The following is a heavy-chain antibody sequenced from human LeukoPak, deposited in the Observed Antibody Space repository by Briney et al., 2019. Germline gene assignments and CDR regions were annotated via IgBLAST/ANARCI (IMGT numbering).Heavy chain of an antibody. V-gene: IGHV3-7*01. CDR1: EFTFKSYW. Sequence: GGSLRLSCEASEFTFKSYWMTWVRQAPGKGLEWVANIKQDGNEMYYVDSVKGRFIISRDNAKNSVYLQMNSLRVEDTAVYYCATVVGDIVVVVPTTSYYFYMGVWGTGTTVTVSS. CDR2: IKQDGNEM. J-gene: IGHJ6*03. D-gene: IGHD2-15*01. CDR3: ATVVGDIVVVVPTTSYYFYMGV.